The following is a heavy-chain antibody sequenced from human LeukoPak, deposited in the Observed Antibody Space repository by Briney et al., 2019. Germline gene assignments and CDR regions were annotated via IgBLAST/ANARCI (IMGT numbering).Heavy chain of an antibody. D-gene: IGHD4-17*01. J-gene: IGHJ4*02. CDR2: INPNSGGT. V-gene: IGHV1-2*02. CDR3: ARAHDYGDYLHED. Sequence: ASVKVSCKASGYTFTGYYMHWVRQAPGRGLEWMGWINPNSGGTNYAQKFQGRVTMTRDTSISTAYMELSRLRSDDTAVYYCARAHDYGDYLHEDWGQGTLVTVSS. CDR1: GYTFTGYY.